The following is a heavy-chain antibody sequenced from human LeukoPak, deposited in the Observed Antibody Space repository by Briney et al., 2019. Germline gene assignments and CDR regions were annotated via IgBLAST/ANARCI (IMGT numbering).Heavy chain of an antibody. V-gene: IGHV1-69*13. CDR2: IIPIFGTA. D-gene: IGHD6-19*01. Sequence: SVKVSCKASRCTFISYAFSWVRQAPGQRREWMGGIIPIFGTANYAQKFQGRVTITADESTNTASVELSSLRSEDTAVYYCARDILGGSGWTPFDYWGQGTLVTVSS. CDR3: ARDILGGSGWTPFDY. J-gene: IGHJ4*02. CDR1: RCTFISYA.